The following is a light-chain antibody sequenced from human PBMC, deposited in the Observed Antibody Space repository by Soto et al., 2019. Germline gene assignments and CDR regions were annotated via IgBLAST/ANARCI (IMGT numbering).Light chain of an antibody. CDR3: SSYTTSNTRQIV. CDR2: DVS. V-gene: IGLV2-14*01. CDR1: SSDVGGYNY. J-gene: IGLJ1*01. Sequence: QSALTQPASVSGSPGQSITISCTGTSSDVGGYNYVSWYQQNPGKAPKFMIYDVSNRPSGVSNRFSGSKSGNTASLTISGLQAEDEADYYCSSYTTSNTRQIVFGTGTK.